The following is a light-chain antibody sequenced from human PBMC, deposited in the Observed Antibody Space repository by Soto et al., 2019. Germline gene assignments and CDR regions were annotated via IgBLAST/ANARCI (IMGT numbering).Light chain of an antibody. CDR2: DVN. V-gene: IGLV2-11*01. J-gene: IGLJ2*01. CDR3: CSYAGYDVI. Sequence: QLVLTQPRSVSGSPGQSVTISCTGTSTDVGVYNYVSWYQRHPGKAPKLLVYDVNKRPSGVPDRFFASKSGNTASLIISGLQAEDEADYFCCSYAGYDVIFGGGTKLTVL. CDR1: STDVGVYNY.